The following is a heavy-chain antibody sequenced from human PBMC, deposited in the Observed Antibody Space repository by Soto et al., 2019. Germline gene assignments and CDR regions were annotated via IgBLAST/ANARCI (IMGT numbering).Heavy chain of an antibody. CDR1: GFSFEDYA. CDR3: VKDRDCTRTTCPDGYSGMDV. J-gene: IGHJ6*02. D-gene: IGHD2-2*01. V-gene: IGHV3-9*01. Sequence: SLRLSCAASGFSFEDYAMHWVRQGPGKGLEWVAGISWNSGRIDHADSVKGRFTISRDNAWNSLYLQMSGLRPEDTALYYCVKDRDCTRTTCPDGYSGMDVWGQGTTVTVSS. CDR2: ISWNSGRI.